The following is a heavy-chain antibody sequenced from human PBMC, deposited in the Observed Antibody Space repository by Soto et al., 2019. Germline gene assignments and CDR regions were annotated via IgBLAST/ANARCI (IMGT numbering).Heavy chain of an antibody. D-gene: IGHD3-3*01. J-gene: IGHJ6*02. CDR2: ISSSSSYI. V-gene: IGHV3-21*01. CDR3: ARDILEWLLSSYYYYCMDV. Sequence: PGGSLRLSCAASGFTFSSYSMNWVRQAPGKGLEWVSSISSSSSYIYYADSVKGRFTISRDNAKNSLYLQMNSLRAEDTAVYYCARDILEWLLSSYYYYCMDVWAQGTTVTVSS. CDR1: GFTFSSYS.